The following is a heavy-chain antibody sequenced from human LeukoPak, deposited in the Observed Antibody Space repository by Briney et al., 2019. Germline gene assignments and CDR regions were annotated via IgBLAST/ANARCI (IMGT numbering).Heavy chain of an antibody. CDR1: GFTFSSYW. D-gene: IGHD2-2*01. J-gene: IGHJ4*02. V-gene: IGHV3-74*01. CDR2: INSDGSST. CDR3: ARGDCSSTSCYLRDFDY. Sequence: GGSLRLSCAASGFTFSSYWMHWVRQAPGKGLVWVSRINSDGSSTSYADSVKGRFTISRDNAKNTLYLQMNSLRAEDTAVYYCARGDCSSTSCYLRDFDYWGQGTLVTVSS.